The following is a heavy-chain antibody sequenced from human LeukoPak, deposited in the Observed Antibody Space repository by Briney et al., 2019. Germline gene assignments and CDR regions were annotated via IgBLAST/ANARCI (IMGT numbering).Heavy chain of an antibody. D-gene: IGHD2-8*02. V-gene: IGHV4-39*01. J-gene: IGHJ4*02. CDR3: ARLSTEPFDY. Sequence: PSENLSLTCTVSGGSISSSGYYWGWNRQPPGKGLEWIGSIYYSGSTYYNPSLKSRVTISVDTSKNQFSLKLSSVTAADTAVYYCARLSTEPFDYWGQGTLVTVSS. CDR2: IYYSGST. CDR1: GGSISSSGYY.